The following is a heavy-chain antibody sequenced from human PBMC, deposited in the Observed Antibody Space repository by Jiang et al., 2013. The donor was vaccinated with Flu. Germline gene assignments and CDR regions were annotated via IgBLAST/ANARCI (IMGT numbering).Heavy chain of an antibody. D-gene: IGHD3-3*01. V-gene: IGHV4-39*01. Sequence: EWIGSIYYSGSTYYNPSLKSRVTISVDTSKNQFSLKLSSVTAADTAVYYCASSPYDFWSGYSPDYYMDVWGKGTTVTVSS. CDR2: IYYSGST. J-gene: IGHJ6*03. CDR3: ASSPYDFWSGYSPDYYMDV.